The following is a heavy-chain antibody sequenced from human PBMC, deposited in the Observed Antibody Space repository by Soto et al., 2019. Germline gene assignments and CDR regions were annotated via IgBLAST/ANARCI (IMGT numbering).Heavy chain of an antibody. CDR3: ARGVMEIDY. D-gene: IGHD2-21*01. Sequence: PGGSLRLSGAASGFAFSSYGMHWVRQAPGKGLEWVAVIWYDGSNKYYADSVKGRFTISRDNSKNTLYLQMNSLRAEDTAGYYCARGVMEIDYWGQGTLVTVSS. V-gene: IGHV3-33*01. J-gene: IGHJ4*02. CDR2: IWYDGSNK. CDR1: GFAFSSYG.